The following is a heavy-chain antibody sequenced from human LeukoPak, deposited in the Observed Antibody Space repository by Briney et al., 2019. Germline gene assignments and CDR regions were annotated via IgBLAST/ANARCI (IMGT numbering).Heavy chain of an antibody. CDR1: GYSFTTYW. V-gene: IGHV5-51*01. CDR3: ARLGTYWSNYYFEY. J-gene: IGHJ4*02. Sequence: GASLKISCQGSGYSFTTYWIGWVRPMPGKGLECMGIIYPGDSDTRYSPSFQGQVTISADKSINTAYLQWSSLKASDTAMYYCARLGTYWSNYYFEYWGQGTLVTVTS. D-gene: IGHD3-10*01. CDR2: IYPGDSDT.